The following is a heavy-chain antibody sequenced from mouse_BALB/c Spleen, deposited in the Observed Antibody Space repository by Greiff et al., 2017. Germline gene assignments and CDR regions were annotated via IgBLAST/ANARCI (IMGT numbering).Heavy chain of an antibody. CDR2: INPGSGGT. CDR1: GYAFTNYL. D-gene: IGHD2-4*01. CDR3: AREGYYDYSWFAY. Sequence: QVQLQQSGAELVRPGTSVKVSCKASGYAFTNYLIEWVKQRPGQGLEWIGVINPGSGGTNYNEKFKGKATLTADKSSSTAYMQLSSLTSDDSAVYFCAREGYYDYSWFAYWGQGTLVTVSA. V-gene: IGHV1-54*01. J-gene: IGHJ3*01.